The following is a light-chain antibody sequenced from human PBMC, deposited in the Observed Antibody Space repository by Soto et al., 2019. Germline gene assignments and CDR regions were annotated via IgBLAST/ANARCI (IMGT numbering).Light chain of an antibody. CDR2: AAS. CDR1: RSFASSY. CDR3: QQYGSSPPIT. J-gene: IGKJ5*01. V-gene: IGKV3-20*01. Sequence: EIVLTQSPVTLSLSPGERASLSCRASRSFASSYLGWYQQKPGQAPRLLIYAASTRATGVPDRFSGSGSATDFTLTISRLEPEDSAVYYCQQYGSSPPITFGQGTRLEIK.